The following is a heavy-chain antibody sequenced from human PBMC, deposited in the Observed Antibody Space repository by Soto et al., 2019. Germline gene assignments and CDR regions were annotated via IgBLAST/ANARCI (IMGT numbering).Heavy chain of an antibody. V-gene: IGHV3-23*01. D-gene: IGHD2-21*02. CDR1: GFSFIDYA. J-gene: IGHJ5*02. CDR3: AKARHSGDFAGSYDS. CDR2: IGGRGGTA. Sequence: GGSLRLSYAASGFSFIDYAIHWVRQVKGRGLESVAGIGGRGGTAFYADSMKGSFSISRDNSKNTVYLHMHNLRVDDSAMYYCAKARHSGDFAGSYDSWGQGTLVTVSS.